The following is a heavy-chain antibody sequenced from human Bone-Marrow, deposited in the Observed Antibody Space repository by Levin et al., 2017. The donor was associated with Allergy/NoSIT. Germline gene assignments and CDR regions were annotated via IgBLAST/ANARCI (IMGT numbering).Heavy chain of an antibody. D-gene: IGHD4-17*01. CDR3: ASAQDHDYGLYWVFDF. V-gene: IGHV4-30-4*01. CDR2: IHYTGNT. CDR1: GASISSGDFY. Sequence: SETLSLTCTVSGASISSGDFYWGWIRQPPGKGLEWIGYIHYTGNTYYNPSLTRRATISIDTSKNQFSLRLASVTAADTAVYYCASAQDHDYGLYWVFDFWGQRALVTVSS. J-gene: IGHJ4*02.